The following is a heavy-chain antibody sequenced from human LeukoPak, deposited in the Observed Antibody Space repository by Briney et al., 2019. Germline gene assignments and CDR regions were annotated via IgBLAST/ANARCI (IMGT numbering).Heavy chain of an antibody. Sequence: GASVKVSCKASGYTFTSYGISWVRQAPGQGLEWMGWISAYNGNTNYAQKLQGRVTMTTDTSTSTAYMELRSLRAEDTAVYYCAKTLPWYYDSSGYTPFDYWGQGTLVTVSS. D-gene: IGHD3-22*01. CDR3: AKTLPWYYDSSGYTPFDY. CDR1: GYTFTSYG. CDR2: ISAYNGNT. V-gene: IGHV1-18*01. J-gene: IGHJ4*02.